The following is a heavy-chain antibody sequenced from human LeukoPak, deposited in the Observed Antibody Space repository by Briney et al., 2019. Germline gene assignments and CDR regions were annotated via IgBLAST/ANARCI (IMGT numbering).Heavy chain of an antibody. CDR1: GFTFNNYC. V-gene: IGHV3-7*01. CDR2: INGDGSEN. CDR3: ARKGGIYCNDGCSVTAFEI. Sequence: GGSLRLSCAASGFTFNNYCMSCVRQAPGKGLEWVANINGDGSENHSVDSVKGRFTISRDNAKTSLYLQMNSLRGEDTAVYYCARKGGIYCNDGCSVTAFEISGEGATGTVSS. J-gene: IGHJ3*02. D-gene: IGHD2/OR15-2a*01.